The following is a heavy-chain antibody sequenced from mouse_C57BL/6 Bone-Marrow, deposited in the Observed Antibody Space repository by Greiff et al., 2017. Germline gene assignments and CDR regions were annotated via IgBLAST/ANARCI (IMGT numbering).Heavy chain of an antibody. J-gene: IGHJ1*03. CDR3: AREKFFNYYGSRYFDV. CDR2: IYPRSGNT. D-gene: IGHD1-1*01. Sequence: VKLMESGAELARPGASVKLSCKASGYTFTSYGISWVKQRTGQGLEWIGEIYPRSGNTYYNEKFQGKATLTADKSSSTAYMELRSLTSEDSAVYFCAREKFFNYYGSRYFDVWGTGTTVTVSS. V-gene: IGHV1-81*01. CDR1: GYTFTSYG.